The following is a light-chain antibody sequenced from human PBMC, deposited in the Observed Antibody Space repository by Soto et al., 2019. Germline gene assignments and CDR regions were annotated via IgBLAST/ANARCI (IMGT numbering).Light chain of an antibody. J-gene: IGKJ1*01. CDR1: QSVSNNY. CDR2: GAS. V-gene: IGKV3-20*01. CDR3: QHYGSSGT. Sequence: ELVWPQSPGTLSLSPGARATLSGRASQSVSNNYLAWYQQKPGQAPRLLIYGASNRATGIPDRFSGGGSATDFTPTISRLEPEDFAVYYCQHYGSSGTFGQGTKVDIK.